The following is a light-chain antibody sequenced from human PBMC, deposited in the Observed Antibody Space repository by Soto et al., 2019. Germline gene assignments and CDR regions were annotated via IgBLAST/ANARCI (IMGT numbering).Light chain of an antibody. CDR2: EDN. V-gene: IGLV6-57*03. Sequence: NFMLTQPHSVSESPGKTVTISCTRSSGSIASNYVQWYQQRPGSAPTTVIYEDNQRPSGVPARFSGSIDSSSNSASHTISGLKTEDEGDYYGQSYDSSNQGVFGGGTKLTVL. CDR1: SGSIASNY. J-gene: IGLJ3*02. CDR3: QSYDSSNQGV.